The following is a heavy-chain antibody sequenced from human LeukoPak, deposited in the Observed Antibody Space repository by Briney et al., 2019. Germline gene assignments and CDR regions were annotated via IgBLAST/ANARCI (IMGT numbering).Heavy chain of an antibody. Sequence: GGSLRLSCAASGFTFSSYAMTWVRQAPGKGLGWVSGISGSGGSTYYADSVKGRFTISRDNSKNTLYLQMNSLRAEDTAVYYCAKVMLPYCSVTSCYPLDYWGQGTLVTVSS. J-gene: IGHJ4*02. V-gene: IGHV3-23*01. D-gene: IGHD2-2*01. CDR3: AKVMLPYCSVTSCYPLDY. CDR2: ISGSGGST. CDR1: GFTFSSYA.